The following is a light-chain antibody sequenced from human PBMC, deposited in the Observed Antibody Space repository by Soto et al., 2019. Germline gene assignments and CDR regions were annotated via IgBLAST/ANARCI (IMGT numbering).Light chain of an antibody. CDR2: EVR. J-gene: IGLJ1*01. Sequence: QSVLTQPASVSGSPGQSITISCTGTSSDVGAYDFVSWYQQHPDKAPKLMIYEVRNRPSGVSNRFSGSKSVNTATLTISGLQAEDEADYYCSSYTTSSTRVFGTGTKVTV. V-gene: IGLV2-14*03. CDR3: SSYTTSSTRV. CDR1: SSDVGAYDF.